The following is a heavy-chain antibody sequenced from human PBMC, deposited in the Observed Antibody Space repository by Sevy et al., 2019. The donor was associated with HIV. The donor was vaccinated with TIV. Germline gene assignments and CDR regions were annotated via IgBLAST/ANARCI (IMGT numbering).Heavy chain of an antibody. V-gene: IGHV3-53*01. CDR1: GFSFSIYW. Sequence: GGSLRLSCAASGFSFSIYWMSWVRQAPGKGLEWVSAIYAGGNTYYADSVKGRFAISRDNSKNTVSLEINRLRPEDTAVYYCARETVSGYDLWGQGTLVTVSS. J-gene: IGHJ4*02. D-gene: IGHD5-12*01. CDR2: IYAGGNT. CDR3: ARETVSGYDL.